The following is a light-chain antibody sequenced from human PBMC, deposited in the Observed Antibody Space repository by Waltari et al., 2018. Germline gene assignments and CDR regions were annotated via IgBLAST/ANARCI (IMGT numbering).Light chain of an antibody. Sequence: QSALTQPASVSGSPGQSITISCTGTSSDVGSYNLVSWYQHHPGKAPKLMIYEGSKRPSGVSNRFSGSKSGNTASLTISGLQAEHEADYYCCSYAGSSTWVFGEGTKLTVL. CDR2: EGS. J-gene: IGLJ3*02. CDR1: SSDVGSYNL. CDR3: CSYAGSSTWV. V-gene: IGLV2-23*01.